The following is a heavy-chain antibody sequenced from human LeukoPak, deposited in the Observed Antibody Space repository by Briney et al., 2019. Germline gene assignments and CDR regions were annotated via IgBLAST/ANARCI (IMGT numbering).Heavy chain of an antibody. CDR2: ISAYNGNT. V-gene: IGHV1-18*01. CDR3: ARRGRDYYYGMDV. CDR1: GYTFTSYG. J-gene: IGHJ6*02. Sequence: GASVKVSCKASGYTFTSYGISWVRQAPGQGLEWMGWISAYNGNTNYAQKLQGRVTMTTDTSTSTAYMEPRSLRSDDTAVYYCARRGRDYYYGMDVWGQGTTVTVSS.